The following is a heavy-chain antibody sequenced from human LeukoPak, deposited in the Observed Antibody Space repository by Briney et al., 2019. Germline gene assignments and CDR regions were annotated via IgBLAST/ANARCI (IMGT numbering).Heavy chain of an antibody. CDR3: AKDPRIAAAGLYFDY. CDR1: GFTFSSYA. V-gene: IGHV3-23*01. D-gene: IGHD6-13*01. J-gene: IGHJ4*01. CDR2: ISGSGGST. Sequence: PGGSLRLSCAASGFTFSSYAMSWVRQAPGNGLEWVSAISGSGGSTYYADSVKGRFTISRDNSKNTLYLQMNSLRAEDTAVYYCAKDPRIAAAGLYFDYWGQGTLVTVSS.